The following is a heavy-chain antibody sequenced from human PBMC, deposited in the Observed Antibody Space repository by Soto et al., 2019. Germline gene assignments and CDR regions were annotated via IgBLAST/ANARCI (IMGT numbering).Heavy chain of an antibody. J-gene: IGHJ6*01. CDR1: GYTFTDYL. Sequence: QVQLVQSGAEVRKPGASVRVSCKASGYTFTDYLIYWVRQAPGQGLEWMGRINPQSDGTALAQSFEGRVTMAKETAISTVYMEVTSLRTHDTVVYYCASGEPTDGSTGVCPFNYNYHSDGWGQGTTVTVS. D-gene: IGHD5-12*01. CDR2: INPQSDGT. CDR3: ASGEPTDGSTGVCPFNYNYHSDG. V-gene: IGHV1-2*05.